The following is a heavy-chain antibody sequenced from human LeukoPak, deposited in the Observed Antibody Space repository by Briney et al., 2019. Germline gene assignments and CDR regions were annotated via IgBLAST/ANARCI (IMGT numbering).Heavy chain of an antibody. D-gene: IGHD3-22*01. Sequence: SETLSLTCTVSGGSISSGGYYWSWIRQHRGKGLEWIGYIYYSGSTYYNPSLKSRVTISVDTSKNQFSLKLSSVTAADTAVYYCARVKRITMIVVVSDAFDIWGQGTMVTVSS. CDR3: ARVKRITMIVVVSDAFDI. V-gene: IGHV4-31*03. CDR2: IYYSGST. J-gene: IGHJ3*02. CDR1: GGSISSGGYY.